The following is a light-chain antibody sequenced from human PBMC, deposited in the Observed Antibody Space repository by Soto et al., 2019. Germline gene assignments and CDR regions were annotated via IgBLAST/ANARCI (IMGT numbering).Light chain of an antibody. Sequence: EIVMTQSPATLSVSPGERATLSCRASQSVSSNLAWYQQKPGQTPKLLIYVASTSATGIPARFSGSGSGTEFTLTISCLQSEVFAVYYCQQYNVWPLTFGGGTKVEFK. CDR2: VAS. J-gene: IGKJ4*01. CDR3: QQYNVWPLT. V-gene: IGKV3-15*01. CDR1: QSVSSN.